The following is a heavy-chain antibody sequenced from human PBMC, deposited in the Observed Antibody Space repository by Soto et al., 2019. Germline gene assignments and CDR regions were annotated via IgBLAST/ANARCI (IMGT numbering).Heavy chain of an antibody. D-gene: IGHD6-19*01. CDR3: ARGSSGWPNVAHFDY. Sequence: QVQLVQSGAEVKKPGSWVKVSCRAAGGTFSSYAISWVRQAPGQGLEWMGGIIPIFGTANYAQKFQGRVTITADKATSTAYMELSSLRSEDTAVYYCARGSSGWPNVAHFDYWGQGTLVTVSS. V-gene: IGHV1-69*06. CDR2: IIPIFGTA. J-gene: IGHJ4*02. CDR1: GGTFSSYA.